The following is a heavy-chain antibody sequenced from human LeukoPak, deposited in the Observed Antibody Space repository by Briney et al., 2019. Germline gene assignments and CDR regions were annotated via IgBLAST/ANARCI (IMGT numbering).Heavy chain of an antibody. CDR2: INPNSGGT. J-gene: IGHJ4*02. CDR3: SLWFGELLEDGPFDY. Sequence: ASVKVSCKASGHTFTGYYMHWVRQAPGQGLEWMGWINPNSGGTNYAQKFQGRVTMTRDTSISTAYMELSRLRSDDTAVYYCSLWFGELLEDGPFDYWGQGTLVTVSS. CDR1: GHTFTGYY. D-gene: IGHD3-10*01. V-gene: IGHV1-2*02.